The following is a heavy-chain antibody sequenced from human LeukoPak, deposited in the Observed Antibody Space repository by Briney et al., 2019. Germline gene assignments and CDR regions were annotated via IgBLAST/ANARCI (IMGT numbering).Heavy chain of an antibody. CDR2: IYHSGST. CDR3: ARDRHCTSTRWLEP. D-gene: IGHD2-2*01. V-gene: IGHV4-38-2*02. J-gene: IGHJ5*02. CDR1: GYSISRGYY. Sequence: SETLSLTCTVSGYSISRGYYWGWIRPPPGKGLEWIGSIYHSGSTYYNPSLKGRITISVDTSKNQFSLKLSSVTSADTAVYYCARDRHCTSTRWLEPWRQGTLVTVRS.